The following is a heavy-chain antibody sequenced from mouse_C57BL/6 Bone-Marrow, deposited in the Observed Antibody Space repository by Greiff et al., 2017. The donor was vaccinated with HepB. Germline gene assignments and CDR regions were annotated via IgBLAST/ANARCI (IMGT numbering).Heavy chain of an antibody. CDR3: ARSYYYAMDY. Sequence: QVQLQQPGAELVKPGASVKLSCKASGYTFTSYWMHWVKQRPGRGLEGIGRIDPNSGGTKYNEKFKSKATLTVDKPSSTAYMQLSSLTSEDSAVYYCARSYYYAMDYWGQGTSVTVSS. V-gene: IGHV1-72*01. CDR1: GYTFTSYW. CDR2: IDPNSGGT. J-gene: IGHJ4*01.